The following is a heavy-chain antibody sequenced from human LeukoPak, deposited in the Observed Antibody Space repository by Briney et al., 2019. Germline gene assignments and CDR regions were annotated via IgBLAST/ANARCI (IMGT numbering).Heavy chain of an antibody. Sequence: ASVKVSCKASGYTFTSYGISWVRQAPGQGLEWMGWISAYNGNTNYAQKLQGRVTMTTDTSTSTAYMELRSLRSDDTAVYYCVREGIWYDSSGYYPWYYFDYWGQGTLVTVSS. CDR1: GYTFTSYG. CDR3: VREGIWYDSSGYYPWYYFDY. CDR2: ISAYNGNT. D-gene: IGHD3-22*01. J-gene: IGHJ4*02. V-gene: IGHV1-18*01.